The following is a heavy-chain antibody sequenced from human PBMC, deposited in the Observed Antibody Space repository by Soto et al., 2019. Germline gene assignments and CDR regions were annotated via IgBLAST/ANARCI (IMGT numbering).Heavy chain of an antibody. Sequence: ASVKVSCKASGYTFTSYDINWVRQATGQGLEWMGWMNPNSGNTGYAQKFQGRVTMTRNTSISTAYMELSSLRSEDTAVYYCARAVTGTTKARSRTYYYYYMDVWGKGTTVTVSS. CDR1: GYTFTSYD. D-gene: IGHD1-7*01. V-gene: IGHV1-8*01. CDR3: ARAVTGTTKARSRTYYYYYMDV. CDR2: MNPNSGNT. J-gene: IGHJ6*03.